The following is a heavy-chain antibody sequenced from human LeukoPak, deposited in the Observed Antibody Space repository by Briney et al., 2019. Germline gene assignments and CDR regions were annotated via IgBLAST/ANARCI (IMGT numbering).Heavy chain of an antibody. J-gene: IGHJ4*02. D-gene: IGHD6-19*01. V-gene: IGHV3-20*04. CDR1: GFTLDHYG. CDR2: INWNGGRT. Sequence: GGSLRLSCAASGFTLDHYGMSWVRQAPGKGLEWVSGINWNGGRTGYADSVKGRFTIYRDNAKNSLYLQMTSLRAEDTALYYCARVKLYSSGWYDYWGEGTLVTV. CDR3: ARVKLYSSGWYDY.